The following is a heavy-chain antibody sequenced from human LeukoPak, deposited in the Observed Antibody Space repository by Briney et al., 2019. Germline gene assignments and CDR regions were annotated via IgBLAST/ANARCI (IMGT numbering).Heavy chain of an antibody. D-gene: IGHD2-2*01. J-gene: IGHJ6*03. Sequence: GGSLRLSCAASGFTFSNAWMSWVRQAPGKGLVWVSHINGDGSSTDYADFVKGRFTISRDNAKNTVYLQMNSLRAEDTAVYYCAVVPYFYMDVWGKGTTVTISS. CDR1: GFTFSNAW. V-gene: IGHV3-74*01. CDR3: AVVPYFYMDV. CDR2: INGDGSST.